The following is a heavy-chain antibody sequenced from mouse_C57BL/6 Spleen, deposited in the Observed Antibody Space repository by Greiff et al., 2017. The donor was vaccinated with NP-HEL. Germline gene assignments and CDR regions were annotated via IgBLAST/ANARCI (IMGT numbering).Heavy chain of an antibody. Sequence: VQLKESGGDLVKPGGSLKLSCAASGFTFSSYGMSWVRQTPDKRLEWVATISSGGSYTYYPDSVKGRFTISRDNAKNTLYLQMSSLKSEDTAMYYCARHGPDGYYFDYWGQGTTLTVSS. V-gene: IGHV5-6*01. D-gene: IGHD2-3*01. CDR1: GFTFSSYG. CDR3: ARHGPDGYYFDY. CDR2: ISSGGSYT. J-gene: IGHJ2*01.